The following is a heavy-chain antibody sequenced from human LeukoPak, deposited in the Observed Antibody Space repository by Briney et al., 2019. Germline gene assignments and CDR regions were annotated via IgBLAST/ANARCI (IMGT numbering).Heavy chain of an antibody. CDR1: GFTFSSYG. Sequence: GGSLRLSCAASGFTFSSYGMHWFRQAPGRGLEWVAFIRYDGSNKYYADSVKGRFTISRDNSKNTLYLQMNSLRAEDTAVYYCAKVPDPYGDYAVFDPWGQGTLVTVSS. J-gene: IGHJ5*02. CDR2: IRYDGSNK. CDR3: AKVPDPYGDYAVFDP. D-gene: IGHD4-17*01. V-gene: IGHV3-30*02.